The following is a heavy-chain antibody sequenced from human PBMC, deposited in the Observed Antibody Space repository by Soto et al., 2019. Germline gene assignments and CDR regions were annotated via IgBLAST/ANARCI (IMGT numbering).Heavy chain of an antibody. CDR1: GYSFTSYW. CDR2: IYPGDSDT. J-gene: IGHJ3*02. D-gene: IGHD3-10*01. CDR3: ARPGVIITGDDAFDI. Sequence: GESLKISCKGSGYSFTSYWIGWVRQMPGKGLEWMGIIYPGDSDTRYSPSFQGQVTISADKSISTAYLQWSSLKASDTAMYYCARPGVIITGDDAFDIWGQGTMGTVSS. V-gene: IGHV5-51*01.